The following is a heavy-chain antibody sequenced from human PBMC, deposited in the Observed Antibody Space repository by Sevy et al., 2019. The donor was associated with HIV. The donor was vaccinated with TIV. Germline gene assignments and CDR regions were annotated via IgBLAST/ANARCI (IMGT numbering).Heavy chain of an antibody. V-gene: IGHV3-30*04. CDR3: AREGQLWFVYYFDY. Sequence: GGSLRLSCAASAFTFRNYAKNWVRQAPGKGLERVALISYDGKNEYYSESVKDRFTISRDNSQNTLYLQMTSLRPEDSAVYYCAREGQLWFVYYFDYWGQGALVTISS. D-gene: IGHD3-10*01. J-gene: IGHJ4*02. CDR2: ISYDGKNE. CDR1: AFTFRNYA.